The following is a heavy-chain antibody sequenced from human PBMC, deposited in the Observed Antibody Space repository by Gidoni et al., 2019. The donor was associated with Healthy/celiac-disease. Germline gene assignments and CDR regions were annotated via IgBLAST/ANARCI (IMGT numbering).Heavy chain of an antibody. CDR3: ARARDGYNPVD. J-gene: IGHJ4*02. V-gene: IGHV3-21*01. CDR1: GFTFRGYR. CDR2: ISSSSSYI. Sequence: EVQLVESGGGLVKPGGSLRLSCAPSGFTFRGYRMNWVRQAQGKGLEWVSSISSSSSYIYYADSVKGRFTISRDNAKNSLYLQMNSLRAEDTAVYYCARARDGYNPVDWGQGTLVTVSS. D-gene: IGHD5-12*01.